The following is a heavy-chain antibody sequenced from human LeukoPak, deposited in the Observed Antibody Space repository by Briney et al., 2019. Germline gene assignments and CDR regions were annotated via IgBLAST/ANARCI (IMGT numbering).Heavy chain of an antibody. CDR3: ARMYAEYVWDYFDY. CDR2: INHSGST. J-gene: IGHJ4*02. Sequence: GSLRLSCAASGFTFSSYAMSWVRQAPGKGLEWIGEINHSGSTNYNPSLKSRVTISVDTPKNQFSLKLSSVTAADTAVYYCARMYAEYVWDYFDYWGQGTLVTVSS. V-gene: IGHV4-34*01. D-gene: IGHD3-16*01. CDR1: GFTFSSYA.